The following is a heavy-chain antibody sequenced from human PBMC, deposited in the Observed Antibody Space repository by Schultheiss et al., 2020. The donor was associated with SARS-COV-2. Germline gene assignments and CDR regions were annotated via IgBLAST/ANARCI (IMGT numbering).Heavy chain of an antibody. CDR3: ARGGDSSSWPRYYYYYYMDV. CDR1: GFTFSSYS. V-gene: IGHV3-48*04. J-gene: IGHJ6*03. Sequence: GESLKISCAASGFTFSSYSMNWVRQAPGKGLEWVSYISSSSSTIYYADSVKGRFTISRDNAKNSLYLQMNSLRAEDTAVYYCARGGDSSSWPRYYYYYYMDVWGKGTTVTVSS. CDR2: ISSSSSTI. D-gene: IGHD6-13*01.